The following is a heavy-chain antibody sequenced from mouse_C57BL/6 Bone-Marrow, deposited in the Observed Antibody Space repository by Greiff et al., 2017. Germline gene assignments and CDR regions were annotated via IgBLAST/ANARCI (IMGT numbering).Heavy chain of an antibody. CDR2: IDPEDGDT. J-gene: IGHJ4*01. Sequence: VQLQQSGAELVRPGASVKLSCTASGFNIKDYYMHWVKQRPEQGLEWIGRIDPEDGDTEYAPKFQGKATMTADTSSNTAYLQLSSLTSEDTAVYYCTSEDYGSRRLYAMDYWGQGTSVTVSS. D-gene: IGHD1-1*01. CDR3: TSEDYGSRRLYAMDY. V-gene: IGHV14-1*01. CDR1: GFNIKDYY.